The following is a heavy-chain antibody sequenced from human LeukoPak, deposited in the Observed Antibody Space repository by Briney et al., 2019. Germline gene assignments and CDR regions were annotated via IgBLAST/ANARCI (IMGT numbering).Heavy chain of an antibody. CDR1: GGSISSYY. D-gene: IGHD3-10*01. V-gene: IGHV4-59*01. J-gene: IGHJ4*02. Sequence: SETLSLTCTVSGGSISSYYWSWIRQPPGKGLEWIGYIYYSGSTNYNPSLKSRVTISVDTSENQFSLRLSSVTAADTAVYYCARSELLWFGGVNSGFDFWGQGMLVTVSS. CDR2: IYYSGST. CDR3: ARSELLWFGGVNSGFDF.